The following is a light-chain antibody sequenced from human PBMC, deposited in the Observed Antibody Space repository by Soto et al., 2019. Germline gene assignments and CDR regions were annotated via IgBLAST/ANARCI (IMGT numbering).Light chain of an antibody. CDR1: SSDVGGFDY. J-gene: IGLJ1*01. V-gene: IGLV2-14*01. CDR2: EVS. CDR3: SSYTSTSTLYV. Sequence: QSVLTQPPSASGSPGQSVTISCTGTSSDVGGFDYVSWYQQHPGKAPKLMIYEVSNRPSGFSNRFSGSKSGNTASLTISGLQAEDEADYYCSSYTSTSTLYVFGTGTKVTVL.